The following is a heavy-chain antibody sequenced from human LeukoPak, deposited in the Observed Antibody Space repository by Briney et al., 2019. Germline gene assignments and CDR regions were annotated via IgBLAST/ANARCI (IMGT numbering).Heavy chain of an antibody. V-gene: IGHV3-73*01. CDR2: IRSKTNNYAT. CDR1: GFTFSSHS. D-gene: IGHD3-10*01. J-gene: IGHJ4*02. CDR3: VAMLRGVGY. Sequence: PGGSLRLSCVASGFTFSSHSMNWVRQAPGKGLEWVGRIRSKTNNYATAYSESVRGRFTISRDDSQNTAYLQMNSLKTEDTAVYYCVAMLRGVGYWGQGTLVTVSS.